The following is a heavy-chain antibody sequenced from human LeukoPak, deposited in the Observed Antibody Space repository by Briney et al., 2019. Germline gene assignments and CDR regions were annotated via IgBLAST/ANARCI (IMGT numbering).Heavy chain of an antibody. J-gene: IGHJ5*02. D-gene: IGHD4-17*01. CDR2: ISAYNGNT. Sequence: ASVKVSCKASGYTFTSYGISWVRQAPGQGLEWMGWISAYNGNTNYAQKLQGRVTMTTDTSTSTAYMELRSLRSDDTAVYYCAREGLGDGDHRYWFDPWGQGTLVTVSS. CDR1: GYTFTSYG. CDR3: AREGLGDGDHRYWFDP. V-gene: IGHV1-18*01.